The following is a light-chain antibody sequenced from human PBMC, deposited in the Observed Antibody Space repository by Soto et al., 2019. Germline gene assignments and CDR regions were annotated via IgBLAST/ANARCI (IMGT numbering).Light chain of an antibody. V-gene: IGLV1-40*01. CDR2: GDS. CDR1: SSNIGANYD. CDR3: RSYDSSLSGYV. J-gene: IGLJ1*01. Sequence: QSVLTQPPSVSGAPGQRVTISCTGSSSNIGANYDVHWYRQLPGTAPKLLIHGDSNRPSGVPDRFSGSKSGTSASLAITGLQAEDEADYYCRSYDSSLSGYVFGTGTKVTVL.